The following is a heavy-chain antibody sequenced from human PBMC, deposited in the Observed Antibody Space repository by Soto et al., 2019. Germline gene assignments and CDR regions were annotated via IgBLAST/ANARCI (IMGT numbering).Heavy chain of an antibody. CDR2: ISGSGGDT. Sequence: PGGSLRLSCAASGFTFSNYGMSWVRQAPGEGLEWVSGISGSGGDTYYADSVKGRFTISRDNSKNTLFLQMNSLRAEDTAVYYCAKGGQQRSFDPWGQGTLVTVSS. CDR1: GFTFSNYG. CDR3: AKGGQQRSFDP. J-gene: IGHJ5*02. D-gene: IGHD6-13*01. V-gene: IGHV3-23*01.